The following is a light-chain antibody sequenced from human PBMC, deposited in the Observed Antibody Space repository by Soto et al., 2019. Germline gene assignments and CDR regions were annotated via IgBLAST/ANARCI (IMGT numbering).Light chain of an antibody. V-gene: IGLV2-14*01. J-gene: IGLJ2*01. CDR2: DVS. CDR3: ISYTSSSTRV. CDR1: SSDVGGYNY. Sequence: QSVLTQPASVSGSPGQSITISRTGTSSDVGGYNYVSWYQQHPGKAPKVMIYDVSNRPSGVSNRFSGSKSGNTASLTISGAEAEDEADCYCISYTSSSTRVFGGGTKLTVL.